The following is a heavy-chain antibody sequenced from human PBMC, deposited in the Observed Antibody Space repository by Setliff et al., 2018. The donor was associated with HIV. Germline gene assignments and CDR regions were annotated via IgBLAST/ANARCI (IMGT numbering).Heavy chain of an antibody. Sequence: SETLSLTCAVYGGSFSGYYWSWIRQPPGKGLEWIGEINHSGSTNYNPSLKSRVTITVDTSKNQFSLKLSSVTAADTAVYYCARGRCSGGSCYSARYYFDYWGQGTLVTVSS. D-gene: IGHD2-15*01. V-gene: IGHV4-34*01. CDR2: INHSGST. CDR3: ARGRCSGGSCYSARYYFDY. CDR1: GGSFSGYY. J-gene: IGHJ4*02.